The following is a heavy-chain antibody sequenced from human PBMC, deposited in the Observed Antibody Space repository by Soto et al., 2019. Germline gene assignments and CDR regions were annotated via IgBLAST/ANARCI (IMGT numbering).Heavy chain of an antibody. CDR3: ARGQRFSDWFDP. D-gene: IGHD3-3*01. J-gene: IGHJ5*02. CDR1: GGSMTSYY. CDR2: VYSSGGT. V-gene: IGHV4-4*07. Sequence: SETLSLTCTVSGGSMTSYYWTWIRQPAGKGLEWIGRVYSSGGTHYNPSLKSRVTISLDTSKNQFSLRLSSVTEADTAVYFCARGQRFSDWFDPWGQGTLVT.